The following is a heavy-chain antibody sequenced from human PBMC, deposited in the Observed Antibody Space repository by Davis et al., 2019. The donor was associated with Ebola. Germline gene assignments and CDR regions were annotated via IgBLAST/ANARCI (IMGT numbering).Heavy chain of an antibody. V-gene: IGHV3-48*02. CDR3: ARYELRGCSSTTCYSLDY. D-gene: IGHD2-2*01. CDR1: GFTFSSYS. CDR2: ISSSSSTI. J-gene: IGHJ4*02. Sequence: PGGSLRLSCAASGFTFSSYSMNWVRQAPGKGLEWVSYISSSSSTIYYADSVKGRFTISRDNAKNSLYLQMNSLRDEDTAVYYCARYELRGCSSTTCYSLDYWGQGTLVTVSS.